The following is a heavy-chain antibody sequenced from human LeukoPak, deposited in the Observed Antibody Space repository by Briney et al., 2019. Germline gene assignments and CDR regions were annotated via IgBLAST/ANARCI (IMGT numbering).Heavy chain of an antibody. CDR1: GYTLTGYY. J-gene: IGHJ3*02. Sequence: ASVKVSCKASGYTLTGYYMHWVRQAPGQGLEWMGWINPNSGGTNYAQKFQGRVTMTRDTSISTAYMELSRLRSDDTAVYYCASRVTMFRGVDDAFDIWGRGTMVTVSS. V-gene: IGHV1-2*02. CDR2: INPNSGGT. CDR3: ASRVTMFRGVDDAFDI. D-gene: IGHD3-10*01.